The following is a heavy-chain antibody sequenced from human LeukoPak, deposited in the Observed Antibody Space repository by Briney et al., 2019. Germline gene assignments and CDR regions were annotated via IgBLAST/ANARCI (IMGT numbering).Heavy chain of an antibody. CDR3: ARYDFGTDSSASPIDAFDI. CDR1: GGSISSGSYY. V-gene: IGHV4-61*02. CDR2: IYTSGST. D-gene: IGHD6-25*01. J-gene: IGHJ3*02. Sequence: PSETLSLTCTVSGGSISSGSYYWSWIRQPAGKGLEWIGRIYTSGSTNYNPSLKSRVTMSVDTSKNQFSLKLSSVTAADTAVYYCARYDFGTDSSASPIDAFDIWGQGTMVTVSS.